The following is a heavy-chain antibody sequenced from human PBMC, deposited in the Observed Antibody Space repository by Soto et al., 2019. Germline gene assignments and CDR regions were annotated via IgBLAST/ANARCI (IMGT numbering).Heavy chain of an antibody. CDR3: TTGLSNGYYNFDY. CDR1: GFTFSNAW. Sequence: GGSLRLSCAASGFTFSNAWMNWVRQAPGKGLEWIGRIKGESDGGTTDYATPVKGRFSISRDQSKDTLYLHMNSLKTEDTAVYYCTTGLSNGYYNFDYWGQGTPVTVSS. V-gene: IGHV3-15*07. J-gene: IGHJ4*02. CDR2: IKGESDGGTT. D-gene: IGHD3-22*01.